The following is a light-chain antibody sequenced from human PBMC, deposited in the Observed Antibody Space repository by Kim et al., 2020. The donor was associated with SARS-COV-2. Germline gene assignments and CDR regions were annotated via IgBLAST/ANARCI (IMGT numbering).Light chain of an antibody. Sequence: QSVTISCSGTSSDVGDYNYVSWYQQHPGKAPKVMIYDVNKRPSGVPDRFTGSKSGNTASLTISGLQAEDEADYYCSSYAGSYTWVFGGGTQLTVL. V-gene: IGLV2-11*01. CDR1: SSDVGDYNY. J-gene: IGLJ3*02. CDR2: DVN. CDR3: SSYAGSYTWV.